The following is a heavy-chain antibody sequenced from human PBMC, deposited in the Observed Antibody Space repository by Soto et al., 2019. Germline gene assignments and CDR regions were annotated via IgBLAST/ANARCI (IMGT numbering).Heavy chain of an antibody. CDR2: IFHSGST. CDR1: GFSFSTYAM. CDR3: ARVYSGSYSDS. V-gene: IGHV4-4*02. Sequence: GSLRLSCAASGFSFSTYAMSWVRQAPGKGLEWIGEIFHSGSTHYSPSLKSRVTISVDKSKNHFSLNLTSVTAADTAVYYCARVYSGSYSDSSGQGTLVTVSS. D-gene: IGHD1-26*01. J-gene: IGHJ4*02.